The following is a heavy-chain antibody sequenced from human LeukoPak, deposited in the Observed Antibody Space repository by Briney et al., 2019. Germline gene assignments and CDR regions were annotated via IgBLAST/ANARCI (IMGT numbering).Heavy chain of an antibody. V-gene: IGHV1-3*01. CDR3: ASGLGHIVVVPAAPPAY. CDR2: INAGNGNT. D-gene: IGHD2-2*01. Sequence: ASVKVSCKASGYTFTSYAMHWVRQAPGQRLEWMGWINAGNGNTKYSQKFQGRVTITRDTSASTAYMELSSLRSEDTAVYYCASGLGHIVVVPAAPPAYWGQGTLVTVSS. J-gene: IGHJ4*02. CDR1: GYTFTSYA.